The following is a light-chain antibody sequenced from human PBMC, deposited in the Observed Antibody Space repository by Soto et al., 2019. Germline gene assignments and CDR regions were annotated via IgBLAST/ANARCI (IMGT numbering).Light chain of an antibody. J-gene: IGLJ2*01. V-gene: IGLV1-51*01. CDR1: SSNIGKNY. Sequence: QSVLTQPHSVSAAPGQKVTISFSGSSSNIGKNYVYWYQRLPGTAPKLLIYDNNERSSGIPDRFSGSKSGTSATLGIAGLQTGDEADYYCGTWDTSLSAVVFGGGTKLTVL. CDR3: GTWDTSLSAVV. CDR2: DNN.